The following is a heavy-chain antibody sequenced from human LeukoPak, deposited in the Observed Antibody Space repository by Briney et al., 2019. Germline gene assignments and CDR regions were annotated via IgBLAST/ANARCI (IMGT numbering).Heavy chain of an antibody. D-gene: IGHD2-2*01. CDR1: GYTFTGYY. CDR3: ARDGYCSSTSCSDAFDI. CDR2: INPNSGGT. Sequence: ASVKVSCKASGYTFTGYYMHWVRQAPGQGVEWMGWINPNSGGTNYAQKFQGWVTMTRGTSISTAYMELSRLRSDDTAVYYCARDGYCSSTSCSDAFDIWGQGTMVTVSS. J-gene: IGHJ3*02. V-gene: IGHV1-2*04.